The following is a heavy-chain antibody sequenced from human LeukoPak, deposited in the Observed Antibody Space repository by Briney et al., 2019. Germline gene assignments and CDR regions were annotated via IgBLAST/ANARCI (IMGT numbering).Heavy chain of an antibody. J-gene: IGHJ3*02. CDR3: AQVGATVTTFYAFDI. V-gene: IGHV3-7*03. CDR1: GFTFTSYW. Sequence: GGSLRLSCAASGFTFTSYWMAWVRQAPGRGLEWVANINPDGDGEYYLDSVRGRFTISRDNSKNTLYLQMNSLRAEDTAVYYCAQVGATVTTFYAFDIWGQGTMVTVSS. D-gene: IGHD4-17*01. CDR2: INPDGDGE.